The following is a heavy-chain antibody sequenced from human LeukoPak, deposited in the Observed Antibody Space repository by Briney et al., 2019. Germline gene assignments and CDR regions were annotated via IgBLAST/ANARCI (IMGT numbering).Heavy chain of an antibody. CDR1: GFTVSSNY. Sequence: GGSLRLSCAASGFTVSSNYMSWVRQAPGKGLEWVSVIYGGGGTDYADSVKGRFTISRDSSKNTLYLQMNGLRAEDTAVYYCARVDSGRYYSDYWGQGTLVTVSS. D-gene: IGHD1-26*01. J-gene: IGHJ4*02. V-gene: IGHV3-53*01. CDR3: ARVDSGRYYSDY. CDR2: IYGGGGT.